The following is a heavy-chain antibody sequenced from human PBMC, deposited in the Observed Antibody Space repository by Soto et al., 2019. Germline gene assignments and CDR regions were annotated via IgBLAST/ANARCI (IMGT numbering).Heavy chain of an antibody. CDR2: IRSKANNYAT. CDR1: GFTFSDSV. V-gene: IGHV3-73*01. CDR3: TRLDAMVADDDDYMAV. J-gene: IGHJ6*03. D-gene: IGHD2-8*01. Sequence: EVQLVESGGDLVQPGGSLKLSCAASGFTFSDSVMHWVRQASGKGLEWVGRIRSKANNYATTYAASVKGRFTISRDDSKNMAYLKMNSLKTEDTAVYYCTRLDAMVADDDDYMAVWGKGTTVTVSS.